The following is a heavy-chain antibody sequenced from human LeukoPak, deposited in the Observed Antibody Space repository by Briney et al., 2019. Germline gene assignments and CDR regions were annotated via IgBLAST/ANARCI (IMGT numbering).Heavy chain of an antibody. Sequence: PSETLSLTCTVSGGSISSSSYYWGWIRQPPGKGLEWIGSIYYSGSTYYNPSLKSRVTISVDTSKNQFSLKLSSVTAADTAVYYCARGSRSGGKTNWFDPWGQGTLVTVSS. J-gene: IGHJ5*02. V-gene: IGHV4-39*07. CDR1: GGSISSSSYY. CDR2: IYYSGST. D-gene: IGHD2-15*01. CDR3: ARGSRSGGKTNWFDP.